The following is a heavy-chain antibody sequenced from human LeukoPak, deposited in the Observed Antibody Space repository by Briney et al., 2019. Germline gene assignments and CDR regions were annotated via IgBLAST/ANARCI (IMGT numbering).Heavy chain of an antibody. V-gene: IGHV4-34*01. CDR2: IKHSGST. Sequence: SETLSLTCAVYDGSFNDYYWSWIRQPPGKGLEWIGEIKHSGSTKYNPSLKSRVTISVDKSKNQFSLKLKSVTAADTAVYYCAGSRPSDASDIWGQGTMVTVSS. D-gene: IGHD6-6*01. CDR3: AGSRPSDASDI. CDR1: DGSFNDYY. J-gene: IGHJ3*02.